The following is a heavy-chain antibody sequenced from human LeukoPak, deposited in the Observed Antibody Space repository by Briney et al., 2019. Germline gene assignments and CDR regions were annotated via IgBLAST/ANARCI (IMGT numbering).Heavy chain of an antibody. CDR3: ARGRRGFYYYYMDV. Sequence: ASVKVSCKASGYTFTGYYMHWVRQAPGQGLEWMGWINPNSGGSNYAQKFQGRVTMTRDTSISTAYMELSRLRSDDTAVYYCARGRRGFYYYYMDVWGKGTTVTVSS. V-gene: IGHV1-2*02. CDR1: GYTFTGYY. J-gene: IGHJ6*03. CDR2: INPNSGGS.